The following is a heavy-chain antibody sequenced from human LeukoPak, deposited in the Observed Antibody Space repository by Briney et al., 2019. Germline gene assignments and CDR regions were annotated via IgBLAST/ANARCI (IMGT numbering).Heavy chain of an antibody. Sequence: SETLSLTCTVSGGSISSSSYYWGWIRQPPGKGLEWIGSIYYSGSTYYNPSLKSRVTISVDTSKNQFSLKLGSVTAADTAVYYCARQWRDTVEWYFDYWGQGTLVTVSS. CDR3: ARQWRDTVEWYFDY. D-gene: IGHD2-15*01. J-gene: IGHJ4*02. V-gene: IGHV4-39*01. CDR1: GGSISSSSYY. CDR2: IYYSGST.